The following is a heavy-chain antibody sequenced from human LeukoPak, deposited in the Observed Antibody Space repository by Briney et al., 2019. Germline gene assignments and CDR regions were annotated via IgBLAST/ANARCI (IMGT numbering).Heavy chain of an antibody. Sequence: GESLKISCKGSGYSFTSYWIGWVRQMPGKGLEWMGVINPADSETRYSPSFQGPVTISAEKSMNTAYLQWTTVQASDTAMYYCARQRCVSGRCYHTNVFDIWGQGTMVTISS. CDR3: ARQRCVSGRCYHTNVFDI. CDR1: GYSFTSYW. J-gene: IGHJ3*02. D-gene: IGHD2-15*01. CDR2: INPADSET. V-gene: IGHV5-51*01.